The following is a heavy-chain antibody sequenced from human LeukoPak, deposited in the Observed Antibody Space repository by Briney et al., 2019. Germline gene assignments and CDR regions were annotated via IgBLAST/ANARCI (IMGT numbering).Heavy chain of an antibody. D-gene: IGHD3-3*01. J-gene: IGHJ3*02. Sequence: PSETLSLTCTVSGGSISSSSYYWGWIRQPPGKGLEWIGSIYYSGSTYYNPSLKSRVTISVDTSKNQFSLKLSSVTAADTAVYHCARIYDFWSGYFSPLGAFDIWGQGTMVTVSS. CDR2: IYYSGST. V-gene: IGHV4-39*01. CDR3: ARIYDFWSGYFSPLGAFDI. CDR1: GGSISSSSYY.